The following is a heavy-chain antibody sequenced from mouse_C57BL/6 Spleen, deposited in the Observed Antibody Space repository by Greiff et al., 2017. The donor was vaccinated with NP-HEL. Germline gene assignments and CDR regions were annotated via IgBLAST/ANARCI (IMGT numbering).Heavy chain of an antibody. CDR3: ARRADGSSPFYYGG. V-gene: IGHV1-59*01. CDR2: IDPSDSYT. D-gene: IGHD1-1*01. CDR1: GYTFTSYW. J-gene: IGHJ2*01. Sequence: QVQLQQPGAELVRPGTSVKLSCKASGYTFTSYWMHWVKQRPGQGLEWIGAIDPSDSYTNYNQKFKGKATLTVDTSSSTAYMQLSSLTSEDSAVYDCARRADGSSPFYYGGWGQGTTLTVSS.